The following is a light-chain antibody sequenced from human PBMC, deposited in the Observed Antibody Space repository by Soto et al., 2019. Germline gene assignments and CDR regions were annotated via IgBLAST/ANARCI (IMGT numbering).Light chain of an antibody. V-gene: IGLV2-14*01. CDR3: SSYTSSSTLV. CDR1: SSDVGGYNY. J-gene: IGLJ2*01. Sequence: QSVLTQPASVSGSPGQSITISCTGTSSDVGGYNYVSWYQQHPGKAPKLMIYDVSNRPSGVSNRFSGSKSGNTASLTISGLQAEYEADYYCSSYTSSSTLVFGGGPKLTVL. CDR2: DVS.